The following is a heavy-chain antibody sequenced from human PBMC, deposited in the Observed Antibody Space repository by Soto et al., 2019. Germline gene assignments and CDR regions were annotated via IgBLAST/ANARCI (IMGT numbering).Heavy chain of an antibody. Sequence: ASVKVSCKASGYTFTSYYMDWVRQAPGQGLEWMGIINPSGGSTSYAQKFQGRVTMTRDTSTSTVYMELSSLRSEDTAVYYCARDPGVRYFDWLSDALYGMDVWGQGTTVTVSS. V-gene: IGHV1-46*01. CDR1: GYTFTSYY. J-gene: IGHJ6*02. CDR3: ARDPGVRYFDWLSDALYGMDV. D-gene: IGHD3-9*01. CDR2: INPSGGST.